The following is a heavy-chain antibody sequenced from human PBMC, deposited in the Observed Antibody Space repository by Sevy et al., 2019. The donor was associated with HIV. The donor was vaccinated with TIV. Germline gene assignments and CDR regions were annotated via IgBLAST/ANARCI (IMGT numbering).Heavy chain of an antibody. J-gene: IGHJ4*02. Sequence: GGSLRLSCAASGFTVSSNYMSWVRQAPGKGLEWVSVIYSGGSTYYADSVKGRFTISRDNSKNTLYLQMNSLRAEDTAVYYCARDLYGSGCYSAGGDYWGQGTLVTVSS. V-gene: IGHV3-66*02. CDR2: IYSGGST. CDR1: GFTVSSNY. D-gene: IGHD3-10*01. CDR3: ARDLYGSGCYSAGGDY.